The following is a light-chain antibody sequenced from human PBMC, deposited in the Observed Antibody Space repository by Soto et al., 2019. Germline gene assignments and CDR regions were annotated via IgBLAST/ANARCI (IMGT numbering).Light chain of an antibody. V-gene: IGKV1-5*03. Sequence: DLQLTPSPSTLSASVGDRVTITCRASQSISIWLAWYQQKPGKAPKILIYKASSLESGVPSRSSGSGSGTEFTLTISSLQPDDFATYYCQQYSTYTPRTFGQGTKVDIK. CDR3: QQYSTYTPRT. CDR2: KAS. J-gene: IGKJ1*01. CDR1: QSISIW.